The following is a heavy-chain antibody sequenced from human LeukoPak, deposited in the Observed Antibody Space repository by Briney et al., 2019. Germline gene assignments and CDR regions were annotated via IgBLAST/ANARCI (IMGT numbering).Heavy chain of an antibody. CDR2: ISRSSSNI. J-gene: IGHJ5*01. V-gene: IGHV3-11*01. D-gene: IGHD3-10*02. CDR3: VRDVGGDYVPQRFET. Sequence: GGSLRLSCAASGFKFSDDYMSWIRQPPGKGLDWIAYISRSSSNIWSAASVRGRFSISRDNAKNSLFLQMDSLRVDDTAVYYCVRDVGGDYVPQRFETWGHGTLVIVSS. CDR1: GFKFSDDY.